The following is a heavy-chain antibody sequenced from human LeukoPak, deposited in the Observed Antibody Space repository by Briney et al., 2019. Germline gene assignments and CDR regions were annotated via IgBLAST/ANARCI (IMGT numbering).Heavy chain of an antibody. J-gene: IGHJ4*02. CDR3: AKAAHYRSGSYYAYYFDF. CDR1: GFTFSSYA. V-gene: IGHV3-23*01. D-gene: IGHD3-10*01. Sequence: GGSLRLSCAASGFTFSSYAMNWVRQAPGKGLEWVSGISGSGNRTYYADSVKGRFTISRDNSKNTLYLQMNSLRAEDTAIYYCAKAAHYRSGSYYAYYFDFWSQGTLVTVSS. CDR2: ISGSGNRT.